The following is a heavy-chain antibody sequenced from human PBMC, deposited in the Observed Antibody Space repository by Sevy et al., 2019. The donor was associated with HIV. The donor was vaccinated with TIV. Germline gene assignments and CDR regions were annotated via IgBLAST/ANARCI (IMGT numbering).Heavy chain of an antibody. V-gene: IGHV3-49*03. CDR1: GFTFDDYA. CDR3: ARGLATADTPEYYFDS. CDR2: ITRNSYEAYGGTT. D-gene: IGHD5-12*01. J-gene: IGHJ4*02. Sequence: GESLKISCTTSGFTFDDYAMSWFRQAPGKGLEWVAFITRNSYEAYGGTTHYAASVIGRFIISRDDSKTIAYLQMNSLKSEDTAVYYCARGLATADTPEYYFDSWGQGTLVTVSS.